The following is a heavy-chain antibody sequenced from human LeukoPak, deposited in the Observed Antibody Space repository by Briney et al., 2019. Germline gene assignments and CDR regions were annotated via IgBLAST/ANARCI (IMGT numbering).Heavy chain of an antibody. CDR3: ARLYGSRGAQNAFDI. CDR1: GFTFSSYS. V-gene: IGHV3-48*02. Sequence: GGSLRLSCSASGFTFSSYSMNWVRQAPGKGLEWVSYITSSSSTIYHADSVKGRFTISRDNAKNSLYLQMNSLRDEDTALYYCARLYGSRGAQNAFDIWGQGTMVTVSS. J-gene: IGHJ3*02. CDR2: ITSSSSTI. D-gene: IGHD3-10*01.